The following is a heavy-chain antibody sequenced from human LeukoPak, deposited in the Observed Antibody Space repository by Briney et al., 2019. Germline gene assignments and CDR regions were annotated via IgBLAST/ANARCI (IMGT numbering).Heavy chain of an antibody. Sequence: SETLSLTCTVSGGSISSGDYYWSWIRQPPGKGLEWIGYISYSGSPYYNPSLKSRVTISVDTSKNQFSLKLSSVTAADTAVYYCAGSESIAADLFDPWGQGTLVTVSS. V-gene: IGHV4-30-4*01. D-gene: IGHD6-13*01. J-gene: IGHJ5*02. CDR1: GGSISSGDYY. CDR3: AGSESIAADLFDP. CDR2: ISYSGSP.